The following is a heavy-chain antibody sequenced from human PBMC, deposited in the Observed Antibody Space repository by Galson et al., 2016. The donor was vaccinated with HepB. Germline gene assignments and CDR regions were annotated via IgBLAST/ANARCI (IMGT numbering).Heavy chain of an antibody. J-gene: IGHJ3*01. CDR1: GLTFSSYW. CDR3: AKGGRDTSGYEN. D-gene: IGHD3-22*01. CDR2: ISYDGSSK. Sequence: SPRLSCAASGLTFSSYWMRWVRQAPGKGLEWAAVISYDGSSKYYADAVKGRVTISSDNSKNKLHLQMNSLRVEDTAVYYCAKGGRDTSGYENWGQGTVVTVSS. V-gene: IGHV3-30*18.